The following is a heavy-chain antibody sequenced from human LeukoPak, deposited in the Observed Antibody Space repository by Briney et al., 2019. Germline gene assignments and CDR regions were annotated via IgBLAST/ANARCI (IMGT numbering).Heavy chain of an antibody. D-gene: IGHD6-13*01. J-gene: IGHJ4*02. CDR3: AKSLGSSWPFDY. Sequence: SVKVSCKASGGTLSSCAISWVRQAPGQGLEWMGGIIPIFGTANYAQKFQGRVTITADESTSTAYMELSSLRAEDTAVYYCAKSLGSSWPFDYWGQGTLVTVSS. CDR2: IIPIFGTA. CDR1: GGTLSSCA. V-gene: IGHV1-69*01.